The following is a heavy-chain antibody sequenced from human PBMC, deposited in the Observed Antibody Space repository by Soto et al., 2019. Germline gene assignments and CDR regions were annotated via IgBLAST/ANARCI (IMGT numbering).Heavy chain of an antibody. CDR1: GFTFSSYA. J-gene: IGHJ4*02. Sequence: EVQLLESGGGLVQPGGSLRLSCAASGFTFSSYAMSWVRQAPGKGLEWVSAISDSGGSTYYADSVKGRFTISRDNSKNTLYLQMNSLRAEDTAVYYCANHDYGRNSHQCRGQGTLVTVSS. V-gene: IGHV3-23*01. D-gene: IGHD4-17*01. CDR3: ANHDYGRNSHQC. CDR2: ISDSGGST.